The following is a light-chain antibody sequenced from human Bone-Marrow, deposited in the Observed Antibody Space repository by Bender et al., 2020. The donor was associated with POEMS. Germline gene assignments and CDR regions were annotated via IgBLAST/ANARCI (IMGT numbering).Light chain of an antibody. Sequence: NFMLTQPHSVSESPGKTVTISCTASSGSVASNYVQWYQQRPGSAPTIVIYEDKQRPSGVPDRFSGSIDSSSNSASLTISGLKTEDEADYYCQSYDTYHQVFGGGTKLTVL. CDR2: EDK. CDR3: QSYDTYHQV. J-gene: IGLJ2*01. CDR1: SGSVASNY. V-gene: IGLV6-57*02.